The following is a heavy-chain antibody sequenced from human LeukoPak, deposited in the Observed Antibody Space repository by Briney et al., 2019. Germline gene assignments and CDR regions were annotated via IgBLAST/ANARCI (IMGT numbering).Heavy chain of an antibody. CDR1: GFPFSTYA. V-gene: IGHV3-33*08. Sequence: PGGSLRLSCAASGFPFSTYAMSWVRQAPGKGLEWVAVIWYDGSNKYYADSVKGRFTISRDNSKNTLYLQMNSLRAEDTAVYYCARDGSGWYKYYYYGMDVWGQGTTVTVSS. J-gene: IGHJ6*02. D-gene: IGHD6-19*01. CDR3: ARDGSGWYKYYYYGMDV. CDR2: IWYDGSNK.